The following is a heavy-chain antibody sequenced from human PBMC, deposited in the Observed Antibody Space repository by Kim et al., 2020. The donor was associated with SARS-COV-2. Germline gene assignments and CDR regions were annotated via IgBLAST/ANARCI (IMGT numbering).Heavy chain of an antibody. J-gene: IGHJ4*02. CDR3: ARLIISSAPFDY. Sequence: YSPSVQGQVTISADKSISTAYLQWSSLKASDTAMYYCARLIISSAPFDYWGQGTLVTVSS. V-gene: IGHV5-51*01. D-gene: IGHD3-3*02.